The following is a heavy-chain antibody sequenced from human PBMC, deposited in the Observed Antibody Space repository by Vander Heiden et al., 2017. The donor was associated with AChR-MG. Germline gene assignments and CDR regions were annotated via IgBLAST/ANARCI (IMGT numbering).Heavy chain of an antibody. J-gene: IGHJ4*02. D-gene: IGHD6-6*01. CDR3: ARGWGGLATLLVYY. CDR2: INPNSGGT. CDR1: GYTFTGYY. Sequence: VQLVQSGTGVKKPGAPVKVSCKTSGYTFTGYYVHWVRQPPGQGLEWLRWINPNSGGTNYAQKFRGRVTMTRDTSITTAYMDLISLRSDETAVYYCARGWGGLATLLVYYWGQGTLVTVSS. V-gene: IGHV1-2*02.